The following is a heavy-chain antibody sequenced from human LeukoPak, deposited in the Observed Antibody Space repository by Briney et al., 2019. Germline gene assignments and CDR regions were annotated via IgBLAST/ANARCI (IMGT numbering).Heavy chain of an antibody. Sequence: GGSLRLSCTASGFTFSNYGMNWVRQAPGKGLEWVSDIYTDDRTYHADSVKGRFTISRDDSKNMLFLQMDSLRVEDTAVYYCARDRAAADPWGQGTLVTVSS. CDR3: ARDRAAADP. D-gene: IGHD6-13*01. J-gene: IGHJ5*02. V-gene: IGHV3-53*01. CDR1: GFTFSNYG. CDR2: IYTDDRT.